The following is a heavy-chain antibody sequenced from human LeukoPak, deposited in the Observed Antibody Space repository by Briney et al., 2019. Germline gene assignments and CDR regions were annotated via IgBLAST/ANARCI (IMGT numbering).Heavy chain of an antibody. CDR1: GFTFSSYS. D-gene: IGHD3-22*01. V-gene: IGHV3-21*01. CDR3: ARVNYYDSSGYYY. J-gene: IGHJ4*02. Sequence: GGSLRLSCAASGFTFSSYSRNWVRQAPGKGLEWVSSISSSSSYIYYADSVKGRFTISRDNAKNSLYLQMNSLRAEDTAVYYCARVNYYDSSGYYYWGQGTLVTVSS. CDR2: ISSSSSYI.